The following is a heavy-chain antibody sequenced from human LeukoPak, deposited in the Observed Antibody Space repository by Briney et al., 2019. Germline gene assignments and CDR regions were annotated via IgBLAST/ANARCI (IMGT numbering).Heavy chain of an antibody. J-gene: IGHJ4*02. CDR2: IXXXXGSI. CDR3: AREIPVRDYDFWSGYSYFDY. D-gene: IGHD3-3*01. Sequence: GGSLRLSCAASGFTFDDYAMHWVRQAPXXXXEWVSXIXXXXGSIGYADSVKGRFTISRDNAKNSLYLQMNSLRAEDTAVYYCAREIPVRDYDFWSGYSYFDYWGQGTLVTVSS. CDR1: GFTFDDYA. V-gene: IGHV3-9*01.